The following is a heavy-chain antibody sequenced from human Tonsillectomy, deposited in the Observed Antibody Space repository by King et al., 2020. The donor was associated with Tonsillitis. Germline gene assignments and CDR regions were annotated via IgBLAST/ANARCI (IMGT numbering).Heavy chain of an antibody. J-gene: IGHJ4*02. CDR1: GFTFANYW. CDR2: IKQDGSEK. D-gene: IGHD2-15*01. V-gene: IGHV3-7*03. CDR3: ARVRGLYSLDY. Sequence: EVQLVESGGGLVQPGGSLRLSCAASGFTFANYWMTWVRQASGKGLEWVANIKQDGSEKYYEDSVKGRFTISRDNAKNSLYLQMNSLRAEDTAVYYCARVRGLYSLDYWGQGTLVTVSS.